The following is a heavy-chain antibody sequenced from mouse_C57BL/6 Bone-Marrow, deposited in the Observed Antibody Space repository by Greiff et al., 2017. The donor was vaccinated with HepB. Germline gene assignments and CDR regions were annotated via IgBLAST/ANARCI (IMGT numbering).Heavy chain of an antibody. Sequence: EVMLVESGGDLVKPGGSLKLSCAASGFTFSSYGMSWVRQTPDKRLEWVATISSGGSYTYYPDSVKGRFTISRDNAKNTLYLRMSSLKSEDTAMYYCARHGDYWGQGTTLTVSS. J-gene: IGHJ2*01. CDR2: ISSGGSYT. CDR1: GFTFSSYG. V-gene: IGHV5-6*02. CDR3: ARHGDY.